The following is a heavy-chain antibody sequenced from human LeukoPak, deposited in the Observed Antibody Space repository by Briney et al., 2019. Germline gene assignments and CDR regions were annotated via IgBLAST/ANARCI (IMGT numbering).Heavy chain of an antibody. Sequence: SETLSLTCAVYGGSFSGYYWSWIRQPPGKGLEWIGEINHSGSTNCNPSLKSRVTISVDTSKNQFSLKLSSVTAADTAVYYCARGKQYQLPTRRHYYYMDVWGKGTTVTVSS. CDR2: INHSGST. V-gene: IGHV4-34*01. D-gene: IGHD2-2*01. CDR1: GGSFSGYY. CDR3: ARGKQYQLPTRRHYYYMDV. J-gene: IGHJ6*03.